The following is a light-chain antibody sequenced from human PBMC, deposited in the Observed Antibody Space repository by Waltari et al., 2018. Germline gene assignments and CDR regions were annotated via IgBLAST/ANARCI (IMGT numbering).Light chain of an antibody. CDR2: YIS. CDR1: QSIGRAV. CDR3: QKYERLPAT. J-gene: IGKJ1*01. V-gene: IGKV3-20*01. Sequence: EIVLTQSPGTLSLSLGDRATLSCRASQSIGRAVVWYQQRPGQAPRLLIYYISRLATGIPARFSGSGYGTDFSLTISRLEPEDFAVYYCQKYERLPATFGQGTTVEIK.